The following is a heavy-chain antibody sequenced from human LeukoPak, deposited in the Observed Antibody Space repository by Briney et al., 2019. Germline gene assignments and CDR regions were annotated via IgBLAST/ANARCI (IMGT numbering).Heavy chain of an antibody. CDR3: ARDRQIAY. V-gene: IGHV3-7*01. Sequence: GGSLRLSCAASGFTFSNYWLTWVRQAPGQGLEWVANIKQDGSEKHYVDSVKGRFTISRDNAKNSLYLQMNSLRAEDTAVYYCARDRQIAYWGRGTLVTVPS. CDR2: IKQDGSEK. J-gene: IGHJ4*02. CDR1: GFTFSNYW.